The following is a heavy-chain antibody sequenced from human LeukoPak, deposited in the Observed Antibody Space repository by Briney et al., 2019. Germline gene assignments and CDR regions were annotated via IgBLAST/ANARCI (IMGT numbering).Heavy chain of an antibody. Sequence: SETLSLTCAVYGGSFSGYYWSWIRQPPGKGLEWIGYIYYSGSTNYNPSLKSRVTISVDTSKNQFSLKLSSVTAADTAVYYCARGRYSYGPSFDYWGQGTLVTVSS. D-gene: IGHD5-18*01. V-gene: IGHV4-59*01. CDR2: IYYSGST. CDR3: ARGRYSYGPSFDY. CDR1: GGSFSGYY. J-gene: IGHJ4*02.